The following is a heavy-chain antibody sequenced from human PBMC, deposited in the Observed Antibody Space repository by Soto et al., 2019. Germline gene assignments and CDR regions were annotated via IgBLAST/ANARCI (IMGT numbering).Heavy chain of an antibody. CDR2: INWNGGST. Sequence: GGSLRLSCAASGFTFDDYGMSWVRQAPGKGLEWVSGINWNGGSTGYADSVKGRFTISRDNAKNSLYLQMNSLRAEDTALYYCARAYSGSGSYYYYYGMDVWGQGTTVTVSS. V-gene: IGHV3-20*04. J-gene: IGHJ6*02. CDR3: ARAYSGSGSYYYYYGMDV. CDR1: GFTFDDYG. D-gene: IGHD3-10*01.